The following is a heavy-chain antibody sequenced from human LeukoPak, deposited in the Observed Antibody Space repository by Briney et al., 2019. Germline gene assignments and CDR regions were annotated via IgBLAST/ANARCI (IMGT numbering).Heavy chain of an antibody. J-gene: IGHJ4*02. CDR1: GGSFSGYY. D-gene: IGHD3-10*01. V-gene: IGHV4-34*01. CDR3: ARAFGELHPTDY. CDR2: INHSGST. Sequence: SETLSLPCAVYGGSFSGYYWSWIRQPPGKGLEWIGEINHSGSTNYNPSLKSRVTISVDTSKNQFSLKLSSVTAADTAVYYCARAFGELHPTDYWGQGTLVTVSS.